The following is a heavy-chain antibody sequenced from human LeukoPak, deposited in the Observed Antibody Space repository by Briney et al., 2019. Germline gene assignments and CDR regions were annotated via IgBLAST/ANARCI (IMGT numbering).Heavy chain of an antibody. CDR3: AREPLAYGDSFFDY. J-gene: IGHJ4*02. V-gene: IGHV3-21*01. CDR2: ISSSSSYI. D-gene: IGHD4-17*01. Sequence: NPGGSLRLSCAASGFTFSSYSMTWVRQAPGQGLEWVSSISSSSSYIYYAAPAKGRYTISRDNAKNSLYLQMNSLGAEDTAQYYSAREPLAYGDSFFDYWGQGTLVTLSS. CDR1: GFTFSSYS.